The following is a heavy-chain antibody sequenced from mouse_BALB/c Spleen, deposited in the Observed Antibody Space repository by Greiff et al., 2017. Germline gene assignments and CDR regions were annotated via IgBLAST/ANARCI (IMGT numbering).Heavy chain of an antibody. CDR1: GFAFSSYD. CDR3: ARPYYYGSRVFAY. V-gene: IGHV5-12-1*01. J-gene: IGHJ3*01. CDR2: ISSGGGST. D-gene: IGHD1-1*01. Sequence: EVKLMESGGGLVKPGGSLKLSCAASGFAFSSYDMSWVRQTPEKRLEWVAYISSGGGSTYYPDTVKGRFTISRDNAKNTLYLQMSSLKSEDTAMYYCARPYYYGSRVFAYWGQGTLVTVSA.